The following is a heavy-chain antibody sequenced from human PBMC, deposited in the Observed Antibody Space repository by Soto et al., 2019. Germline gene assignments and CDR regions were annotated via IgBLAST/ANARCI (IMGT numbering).Heavy chain of an antibody. Sequence: PGGALRLSCAASGFLFRTYDIHWVRQPPGKGLEWVAVISYDGSNKDFADSVKGRFSISRDNSKNTLYLQMNSLRVEDTALYYCAKVARLGSCYSTSCRESYYFDDWGQGTLVTVSS. CDR1: GFLFRTYD. V-gene: IGHV3-30*18. J-gene: IGHJ4*02. CDR2: ISYDGSNK. CDR3: AKVARLGSCYSTSCRESYYFDD. D-gene: IGHD2-2*01.